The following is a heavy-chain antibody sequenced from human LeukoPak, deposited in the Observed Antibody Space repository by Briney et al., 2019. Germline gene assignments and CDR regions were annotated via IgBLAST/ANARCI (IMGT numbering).Heavy chain of an antibody. V-gene: IGHV1-2*02. CDR2: ISNSGGT. CDR1: GYTFTGHY. J-gene: IGHJ5*02. CDR3: AREGRLSGTYYGGGWFDP. Sequence: GASVKVSRKTSGYTFTGHYMHWVRQVPGQGLEWMGWISNSGGTNYAQKFQGRVTMTRDTSISTAYMELSWLRSDDTALYYCAREGRLSGTYYGGGWFDPRGQGTLVIVSS. D-gene: IGHD4-23*01.